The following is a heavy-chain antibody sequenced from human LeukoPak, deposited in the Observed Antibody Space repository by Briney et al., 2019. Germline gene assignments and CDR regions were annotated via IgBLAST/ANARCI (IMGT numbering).Heavy chain of an antibody. J-gene: IGHJ4*02. CDR2: IIPIIGTA. D-gene: IGHD1-20*01. V-gene: IGHV1-69*13. Sequence: ASVKVSCKASGGTFSSYAISWVRQAPGQGLEWMGGIIPIIGTANYAQKFQGRVTITADESTSTAYMELSSLRSEDTAVYYCASELTGTTAGFDYWGQGTLVTVSS. CDR3: ASELTGTTAGFDY. CDR1: GGTFSSYA.